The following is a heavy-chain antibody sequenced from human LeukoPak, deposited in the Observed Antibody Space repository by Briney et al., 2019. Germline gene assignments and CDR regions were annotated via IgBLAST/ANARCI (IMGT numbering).Heavy chain of an antibody. CDR3: ARDIVGATNYFDY. J-gene: IGHJ4*02. V-gene: IGHV3-30*01. Sequence: GRSLRLSCAASGFTFSSYAMHWVRQAPGKGLEWVAVISYDRSNKYYADSVKGRFTISRDNSKNTLYLQMNSLRAEDTAVYYCARDIVGATNYFDYWGQGTLVTVSS. D-gene: IGHD1-26*01. CDR1: GFTFSSYA. CDR2: ISYDRSNK.